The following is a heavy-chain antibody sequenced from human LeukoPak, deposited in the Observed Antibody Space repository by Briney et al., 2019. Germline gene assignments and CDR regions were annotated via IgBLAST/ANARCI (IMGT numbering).Heavy chain of an antibody. V-gene: IGHV3-21*01. CDR2: ITSSSSYI. CDR3: ARRPRFDP. Sequence: GGSLRLSCAASGFTFGTYNMNWVRHAPGKGLEWISSITSSSSYIYYADSVKGRFTISRDNAKNSLYLQMNSLRAEDTAVYYCARRPRFDPWGQGTLVTVSS. J-gene: IGHJ5*02. CDR1: GFTFGTYN.